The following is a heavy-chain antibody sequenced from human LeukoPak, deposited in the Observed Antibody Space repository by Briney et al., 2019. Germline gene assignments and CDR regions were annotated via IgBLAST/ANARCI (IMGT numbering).Heavy chain of an antibody. CDR2: MTSSSSYI. D-gene: IGHD1-7*01. V-gene: IGHV3-21*06. Sequence: GGSLRLSCAASGFTFSRYSMKWVRQAPGKGLEWVSSMTSSSSYIYYADSVKGRVTISRDNAKNSLYLQMNSLRAEDTPVYHCAIERSITGTTGMAYWGQGTLVTVSS. J-gene: IGHJ4*02. CDR1: GFTFSRYS. CDR3: AIERSITGTTGMAY.